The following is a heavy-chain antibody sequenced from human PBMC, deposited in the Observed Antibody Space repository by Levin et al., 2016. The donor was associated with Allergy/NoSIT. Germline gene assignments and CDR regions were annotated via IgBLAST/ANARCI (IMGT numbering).Heavy chain of an antibody. V-gene: IGHV3-7*03. J-gene: IGHJ4*02. CDR3: VRWRRDVSEFDY. Sequence: GGSLRLSCVASGFTFSAYWMAWVRQAPGKGLEWLANINQDEGRIYYVDSVKGRFTTSRDNAKNSLYLQMNSLRDEDTAVYYCVRWRRDVSEFDYWGQGTLVTVSS. CDR1: GFTFSAYW. D-gene: IGHD3-3*01. CDR2: INQDEGRI.